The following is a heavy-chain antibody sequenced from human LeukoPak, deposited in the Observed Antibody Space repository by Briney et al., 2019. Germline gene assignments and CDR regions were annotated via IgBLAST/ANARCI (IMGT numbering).Heavy chain of an antibody. D-gene: IGHD6-6*01. Sequence: PGGSLRLSCAASGFTVSSNYMSWVRQAPGKGLEWVSYISSSGSTIYYADSVKGRFTISRDNAKNSLYLQMNSLRAEDTAVYYCEGGYSSSPSLPNNWFDPWGQGTLVTVSS. CDR1: GFTVSSNY. V-gene: IGHV3-11*04. CDR3: EGGYSSSPSLPNNWFDP. CDR2: ISSSGSTI. J-gene: IGHJ5*02.